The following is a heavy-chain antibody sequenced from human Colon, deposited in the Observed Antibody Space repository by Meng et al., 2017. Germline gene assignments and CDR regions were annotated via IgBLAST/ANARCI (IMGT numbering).Heavy chain of an antibody. D-gene: IGHD6-19*01. CDR2: IYQSGST. Sequence: LQESGPGLVKPSGTLSLTCTVSGGSISSNNWWSWVRQSPGRGLEWIGEIYQSGSTNYSPSLKSRVSMSVDTTKNQFYLKLTSVTVADTAVFYCARLIAGWPFYFDYWGQGILVTVSS. CDR3: ARLIAGWPFYFDY. CDR1: GGSISSNNW. J-gene: IGHJ4*02. V-gene: IGHV4-4*02.